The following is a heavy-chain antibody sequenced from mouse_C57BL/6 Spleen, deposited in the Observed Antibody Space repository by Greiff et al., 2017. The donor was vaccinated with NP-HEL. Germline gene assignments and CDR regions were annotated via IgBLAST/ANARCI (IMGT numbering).Heavy chain of an antibody. J-gene: IGHJ3*01. Sequence: QVQLKQPGAELVKPGASVKLSCKASGYTFTSYWMHWVKQRPGQGLEWIGMIHPNSGSTNYNEKFKSKATLTVDKSSSTAYMQLSSLTSEDSAVYYCARWDGNYGFAYWGQGTLVTVSA. CDR1: GYTFTSYW. V-gene: IGHV1-64*01. CDR2: IHPNSGST. D-gene: IGHD2-1*01. CDR3: ARWDGNYGFAY.